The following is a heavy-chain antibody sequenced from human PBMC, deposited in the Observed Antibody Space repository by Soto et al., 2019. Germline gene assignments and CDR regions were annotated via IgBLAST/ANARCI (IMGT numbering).Heavy chain of an antibody. Sequence: EVQVLESGGGLVQPXGSLRLSCAGSGFTFINYAMNWVRQAPGKGLEWVSSISGGGDAAFFPDSVRGRFTISRDNSKNTVTLQMNSLGVDDTAVYYCARKILGSTTRPNYWYLDLWGRGTLVTVSS. D-gene: IGHD7-27*01. CDR2: ISGGGDAA. V-gene: IGHV3-23*01. CDR1: GFTFINYA. J-gene: IGHJ2*01. CDR3: ARKILGSTTRPNYWYLDL.